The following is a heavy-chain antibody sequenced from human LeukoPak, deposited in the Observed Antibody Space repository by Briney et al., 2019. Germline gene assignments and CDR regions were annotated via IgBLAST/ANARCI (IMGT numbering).Heavy chain of an antibody. J-gene: IGHJ4*02. CDR2: ISANTGKT. CDR3: AKVAGDRMDY. V-gene: IGHV1-18*01. Sequence: ASVKVSCKTSGYTFTTYGFCWVRQAPGDGLEWMGWISANTGKTSYAQKFQDRVTMTTDTSTTTAYMEVRNLRLDDTAVYFCAKVAGDRMDYWGQGTLVTVSS. CDR1: GYTFTTYG. D-gene: IGHD6-13*01.